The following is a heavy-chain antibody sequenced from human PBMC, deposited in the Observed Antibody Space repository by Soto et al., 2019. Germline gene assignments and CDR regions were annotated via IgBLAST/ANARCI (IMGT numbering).Heavy chain of an antibody. CDR1: GGTVSSYG. Sequence: QVQLVQSGAEVRKPGSSVKVSCKASGGTVSSYGISWVRQAPGQGLEWMGGYIALFDSANYAQKFQGRVTITADESKSTVYLELSSLRSEDTAVDYCASPMGSNKLLRADWFDPWGQGTLVTVS. CDR3: ASPMGSNKLLRADWFDP. D-gene: IGHD3-16*01. J-gene: IGHJ5*02. CDR2: YIALFDSA. V-gene: IGHV1-69*01.